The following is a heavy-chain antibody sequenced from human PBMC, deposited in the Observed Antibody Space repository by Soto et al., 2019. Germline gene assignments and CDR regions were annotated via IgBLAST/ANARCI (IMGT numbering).Heavy chain of an antibody. CDR2: ISYDGSNK. CDR1: GFTFSSYG. CDR3: AKDFKDCSGGSCYSAYYYYYMDV. J-gene: IGHJ6*03. V-gene: IGHV3-30*18. Sequence: GGSLRLSCAASGFTFSSYGMHWVRQAPGKGLEWVAVISYDGSNKYYADSVKGRFTISRDNSKNTLYLQMNSLRAEDTAVYYCAKDFKDCSGGSCYSAYYYYYMDVWGKGTTVTVSS. D-gene: IGHD2-15*01.